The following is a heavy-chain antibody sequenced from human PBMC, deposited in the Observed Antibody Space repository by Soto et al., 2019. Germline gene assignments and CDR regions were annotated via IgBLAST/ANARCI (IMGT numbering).Heavy chain of an antibody. CDR2: IYHSGST. D-gene: IGHD6-13*01. Sequence: QVQLQESGPGLVKPSGTLSLTCAVSGGSISSCNWWSWVRQPPGKGLEWIGEIYHSGSTNYNPSLKSRVTISVDKSKNQFSLKLSSVTAADTAVYYCARFPRSSSWRGDNWFDPWGQGTLVTVSS. CDR3: ARFPRSSSWRGDNWFDP. J-gene: IGHJ5*02. V-gene: IGHV4-4*02. CDR1: GGSISSCNW.